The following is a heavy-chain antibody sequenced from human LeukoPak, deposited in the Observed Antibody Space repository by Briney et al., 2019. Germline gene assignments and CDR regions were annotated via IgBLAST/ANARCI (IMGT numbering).Heavy chain of an antibody. CDR1: GFTFSSYS. CDR3: ARAVRAGYCSSTSCYINWFDP. D-gene: IGHD2-2*03. J-gene: IGHJ5*02. V-gene: IGHV3-21*01. Sequence: PGGSLRLSCAASGFTFSSYSVNWVRQAPGKGLEWVSSISSSSSYIYYADSVKGRFTTSRDNAKNSLYLQMNSLRAEDTAVYYCARAVRAGYCSSTSCYINWFDPWGQGTLVTVSS. CDR2: ISSSSSYI.